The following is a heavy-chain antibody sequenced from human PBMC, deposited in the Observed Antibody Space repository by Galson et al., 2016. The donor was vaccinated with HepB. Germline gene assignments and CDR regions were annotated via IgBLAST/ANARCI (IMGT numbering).Heavy chain of an antibody. Sequence: SLRLSCAAAGFTFSNFAMTWVRHAPEKGLEWVSSTDIDGTPYYADSVKGWFTISRDNSKNTLYLQMNSLRVEDTAMLYCARWYCSSSNCFYDSWGQGTLVTVSS. D-gene: IGHD2-2*01. CDR2: TDIDGTP. CDR3: ARWYCSSSNCFYDS. V-gene: IGHV3-23*01. CDR1: GFTFSNFA. J-gene: IGHJ4*02.